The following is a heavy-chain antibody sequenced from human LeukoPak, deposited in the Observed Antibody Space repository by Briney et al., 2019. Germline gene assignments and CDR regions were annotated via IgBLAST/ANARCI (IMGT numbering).Heavy chain of an antibody. V-gene: IGHV3-23*01. CDR2: ISGSGGST. J-gene: IGHJ3*02. CDR3: AIRYYDFWSGYYLVGFQNAFDI. Sequence: GGSLRLSCAASGLTFSSYAMSWVRQAPGKGLEWVSAISGSGGSTYYADSVKGRFTISRDNSKNTLYLQMNSLRAEDTAVYYCAIRYYDFWSGYYLVGFQNAFDIWGQGTMVTVSS. CDR1: GLTFSSYA. D-gene: IGHD3-3*01.